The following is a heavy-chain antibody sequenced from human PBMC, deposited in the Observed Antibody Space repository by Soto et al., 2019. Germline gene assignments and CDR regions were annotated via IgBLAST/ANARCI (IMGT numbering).Heavy chain of an antibody. Sequence: PGGSLRLSCAASGFTFSSYAMSWVRQAPGKGLEWVSTISGSGGSTYYADSVKGRFSISRDNSKNTLYLQMNFLRAEDTAVYYCARDRRARGSYSLYYYYGMDVWGQGTTVTVSS. V-gene: IGHV3-23*01. J-gene: IGHJ6*02. CDR1: GFTFSSYA. CDR3: ARDRRARGSYSLYYYYGMDV. CDR2: ISGSGGST. D-gene: IGHD1-26*01.